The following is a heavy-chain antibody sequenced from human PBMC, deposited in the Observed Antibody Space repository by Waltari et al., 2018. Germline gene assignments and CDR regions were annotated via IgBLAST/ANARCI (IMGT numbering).Heavy chain of an antibody. J-gene: IGHJ2*01. CDR1: GGSFSGYY. Sequence: QVQLQQWGAGLLKPSETLSLTCAVYGGSFSGYYWSWIRQPPGKGLEWIGESNHSGSTNYNPSLKSRVTISVDTSKNQFSLKLSSVTAADTAAYYCARGRGIVGATRNWYFDLWGRGTLVTVSS. D-gene: IGHD1-26*01. V-gene: IGHV4-34*01. CDR2: SNHSGST. CDR3: ARGRGIVGATRNWYFDL.